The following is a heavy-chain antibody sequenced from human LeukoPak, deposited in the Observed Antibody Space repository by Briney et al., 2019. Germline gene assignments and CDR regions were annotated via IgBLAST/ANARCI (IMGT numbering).Heavy chain of an antibody. CDR2: ISGSGGST. CDR1: GFTFSGYA. CDR3: AKVDYYYDSSGPPVY. D-gene: IGHD3-22*01. V-gene: IGHV3-23*01. J-gene: IGHJ4*02. Sequence: GGSLRLSCAASGFTFSGYAMSWVRQAPGKGLEWVSAISGSGGSTYYADSVKGRFTISRDNSKNTLYLQMNSLRAEDTAVYYCAKVDYYYDSSGPPVYWGQGTLVTVSS.